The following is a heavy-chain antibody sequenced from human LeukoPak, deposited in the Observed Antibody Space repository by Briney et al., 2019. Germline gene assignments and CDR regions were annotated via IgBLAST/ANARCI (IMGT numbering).Heavy chain of an antibody. CDR2: IYHSGST. Sequence: SQTLSLTCAVSGGSISSDGYSWSWIRQPPGKGLEWIGYIYHSGSTYYNPSLKSRVTISVDTSKNQFSLKLSSVTAADTAVYYCARGAPYCSSTSCGVWGKGTTVTVSS. J-gene: IGHJ6*04. D-gene: IGHD2-2*01. CDR1: GGSISSDGYS. V-gene: IGHV4-30-2*01. CDR3: ARGAPYCSSTSCGV.